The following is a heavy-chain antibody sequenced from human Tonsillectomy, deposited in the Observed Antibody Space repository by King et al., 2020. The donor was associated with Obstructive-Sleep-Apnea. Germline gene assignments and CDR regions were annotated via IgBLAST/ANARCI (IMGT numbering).Heavy chain of an antibody. CDR1: GGSISSYY. Sequence: VQLQESGPRLVKPSETLSLICTVSGGSISSYYWSWIRQPPGKGLEWIGYIYYSGSTNYNPSLKSRVTISVDTSKNQFSLKLSSVTAADTAVYYCARGRDLYYDSSGIYYWGQGTLVTVSS. J-gene: IGHJ4*02. CDR3: ARGRDLYYDSSGIYY. D-gene: IGHD3-22*01. CDR2: IYYSGST. V-gene: IGHV4-59*01.